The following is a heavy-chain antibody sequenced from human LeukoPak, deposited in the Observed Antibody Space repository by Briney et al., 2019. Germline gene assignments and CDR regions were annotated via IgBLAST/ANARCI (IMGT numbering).Heavy chain of an antibody. J-gene: IGHJ4*02. CDR3: ARDKYCSDDNCDGGSKFDY. CDR2: IKEDGSEK. D-gene: IGHD2-15*01. V-gene: IGHV3-7*01. Sequence: GGSLRLSCAASGFIFSDYWMSWVRQAPGKGLEWVANIKEDGSEKNYVDSVKGRFTISRDNAKNSLYLQMNSLRAEDTGVYYCARDKYCSDDNCDGGSKFDYWGQGTLVTVSS. CDR1: GFIFSDYW.